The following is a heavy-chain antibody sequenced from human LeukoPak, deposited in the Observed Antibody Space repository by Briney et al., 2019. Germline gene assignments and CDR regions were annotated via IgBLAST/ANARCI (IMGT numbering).Heavy chain of an antibody. V-gene: IGHV5-51*01. D-gene: IGHD4-17*01. CDR2: IYPGDSDT. CDR1: GYSFTSYW. J-gene: IGHJ3*02. Sequence: GESLKISCKGSGYSFTSYWIGWVRQMPGKGLEWMGIIYPGDSDTRYSPSFQGQVTISADKSISTAYLQWSSLKASDTAMYYCARQVYGYGDYVGAFDIWGQGTMVTVSS. CDR3: ARQVYGYGDYVGAFDI.